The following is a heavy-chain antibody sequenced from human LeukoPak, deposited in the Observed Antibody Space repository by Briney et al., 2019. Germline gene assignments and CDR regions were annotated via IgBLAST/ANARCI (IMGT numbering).Heavy chain of an antibody. D-gene: IGHD3-22*01. Sequence: SVKVSCKASGGTFSSYAISWVRQAPGQGLEWMGRIIPIFGTANYAQKFQGRVTITTDESTRTAYMELSSLRSEDTAVYYCARDGDANYYDSNRYFQHWGQGTLVTVSS. CDR2: IIPIFGTA. CDR3: ARDGDANYYDSNRYFQH. V-gene: IGHV1-69*05. CDR1: GGTFSSYA. J-gene: IGHJ1*01.